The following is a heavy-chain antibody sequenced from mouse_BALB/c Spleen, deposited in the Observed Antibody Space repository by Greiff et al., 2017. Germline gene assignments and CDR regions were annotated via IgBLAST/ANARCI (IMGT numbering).Heavy chain of an antibody. CDR2: IYPGGGYT. Sequence: QVQLQQSGAELVRPGTSVKISCKASGYTFTNYWLGWVKQRPGHGLEWIGDIYPGGGYTNYNEKFKGKATLTADTSSSTAYMQLSSLTSEDSAVYFCARRDRAYYFDYWGQGTTLTVSS. V-gene: IGHV1-63*02. J-gene: IGHJ2*01. D-gene: IGHD3-3*01. CDR3: ARRDRAYYFDY. CDR1: GYTFTNYW.